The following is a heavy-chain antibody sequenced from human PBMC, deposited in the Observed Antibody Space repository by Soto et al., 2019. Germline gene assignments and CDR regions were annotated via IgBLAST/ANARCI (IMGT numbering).Heavy chain of an antibody. CDR1: GGSFSDYY. J-gene: IGHJ6*02. Sequence: SETLSLTCAVYGGSFSDYYWSWIRQPPGKGLEWIGEINHTGSTVYNPPFKSRVTISVDTSKNQFSLKLNSVTAADTAVYYCARDLWGYCGTDCYPLDVWGQGTTVTVSS. D-gene: IGHD2-21*02. CDR3: ARDLWGYCGTDCYPLDV. CDR2: INHTGST. V-gene: IGHV4-34*01.